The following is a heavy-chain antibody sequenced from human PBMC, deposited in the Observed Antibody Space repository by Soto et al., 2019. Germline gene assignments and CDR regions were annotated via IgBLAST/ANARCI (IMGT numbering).Heavy chain of an antibody. J-gene: IGHJ4*01. CDR2: ISGSSSTT. Sequence: EVQLLEYGGGLVQRGESLRLSCVASGFTFNKYAMTWVRQAPGKGLEWVSSISGSSSTTYYADSVKGRFTISRDNSKNPVYLHTNTLSTEDTAVYYCAPSRYDYGDDAVGYWGQGTLVTVSS. CDR3: APSRYDYGDDAVGY. D-gene: IGHD4-17*01. V-gene: IGHV3-23*01. CDR1: GFTFNKYA.